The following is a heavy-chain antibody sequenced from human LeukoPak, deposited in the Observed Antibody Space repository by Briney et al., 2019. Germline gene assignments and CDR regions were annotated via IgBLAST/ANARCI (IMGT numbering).Heavy chain of an antibody. CDR1: GFTFSNFG. Sequence: GGSLRLSCAASGFTFSNFGMHWLRQAPGKGLEWVAVIWSDGSNQYYADSVRGRFTISRDNSKNTLYLQMNSLRAEDTAVYYCGRALGGPGQFWGQGTLVTVSS. V-gene: IGHV3-33*01. CDR3: GRALGGPGQF. J-gene: IGHJ1*01. CDR2: IWSDGSNQ. D-gene: IGHD4-23*01.